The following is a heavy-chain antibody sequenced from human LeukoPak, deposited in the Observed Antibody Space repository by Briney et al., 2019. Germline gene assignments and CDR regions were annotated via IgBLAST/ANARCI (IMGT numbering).Heavy chain of an antibody. CDR3: AREGVNYYDSSGYYAVY. V-gene: IGHV4-31*03. Sequence: SETLSLTCTVSGGSISSGGYYWSWIRQHRGKGLEWIGYIYYSGSTYYNPSLKSRVTISVDTSKNQFSLKLSSVTAADTAVYYCAREGVNYYDSSGYYAVYWGQGTLVTVSS. J-gene: IGHJ4*02. D-gene: IGHD3-22*01. CDR1: GGSISSGGYY. CDR2: IYYSGST.